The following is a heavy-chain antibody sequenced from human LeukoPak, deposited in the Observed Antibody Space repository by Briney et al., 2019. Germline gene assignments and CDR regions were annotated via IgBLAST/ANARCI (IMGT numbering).Heavy chain of an antibody. J-gene: IGHJ4*02. CDR3: ARASYYYDSSGCYPLDY. Sequence: ASVKVSCKASGYTFTGYYMHWVRQAPGQGLEWMGRINPNSGGTNYAQKFQGRVTMTRDTSISTAYMELSRRRSDDTAVYYCARASYYYDSSGCYPLDYWGQGTLVTVSS. V-gene: IGHV1-2*06. D-gene: IGHD3-22*01. CDR2: INPNSGGT. CDR1: GYTFTGYY.